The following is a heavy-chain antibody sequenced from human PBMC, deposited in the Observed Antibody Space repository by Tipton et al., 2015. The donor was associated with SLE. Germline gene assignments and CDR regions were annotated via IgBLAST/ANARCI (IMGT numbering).Heavy chain of an antibody. CDR1: GYTFTGYY. CDR2: INPNSGGT. V-gene: IGHV1-2*02. J-gene: IGHJ3*02. CDR3: ASRAGFSGSYYRGAFDI. D-gene: IGHD1-26*01. Sequence: SCAASGYTFTGYYMHWVRQAPGQGLEWMGWINPNSGGTNYAQKFQGRVTITADESTSTAYMELSSLRSEDTAVYYCASRAGFSGSYYRGAFDIWGQGTMVTVSS.